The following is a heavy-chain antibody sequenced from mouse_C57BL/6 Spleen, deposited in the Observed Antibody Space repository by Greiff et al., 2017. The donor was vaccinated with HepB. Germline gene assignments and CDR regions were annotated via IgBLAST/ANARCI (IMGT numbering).Heavy chain of an antibody. V-gene: IGHV1-59*01. CDR1: GYTFTSYW. CDR3: ASWLPYWYFDV. CDR2: IDPSDSYT. J-gene: IGHJ1*03. Sequence: QVQLQQPGAELVRPGTSVKLSCKASGYTFTSYWMHWVKQRPGQGLEWIGVIDPSDSYTNYNQKFKGKATLTVDTSSSTAYMQLSSLTSEDSAVYYCASWLPYWYFDVWGTGTTVTVSS. D-gene: IGHD2-2*01.